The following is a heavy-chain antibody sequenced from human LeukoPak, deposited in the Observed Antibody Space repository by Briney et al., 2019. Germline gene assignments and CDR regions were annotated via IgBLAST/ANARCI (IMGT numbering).Heavy chain of an antibody. Sequence: ATVKVSCTASGYTFTGYYMHWVRQAPGQGLEWMGRINPNSGGTNYAQKFQGRVTMTRDTSISTAYMELSRLRSDNTAVYYCTRTGKEGKYYYDSSGYYYVWGQGTLVTVSS. CDR3: TRTGKEGKYYYDSSGYYYV. J-gene: IGHJ4*02. V-gene: IGHV1-2*06. CDR2: INPNSGGT. D-gene: IGHD3-22*01. CDR1: GYTFTGYY.